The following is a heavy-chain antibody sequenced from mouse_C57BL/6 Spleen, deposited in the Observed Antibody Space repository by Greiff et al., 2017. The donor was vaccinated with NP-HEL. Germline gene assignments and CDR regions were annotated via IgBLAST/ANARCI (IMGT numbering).Heavy chain of an antibody. CDR1: GYAFSSSW. D-gene: IGHD1-1*01. Sequence: QVQLQQSGPELVKPGASVKISCKASGYAFSSSWMNWVKQRPGKGLEWIGRIYPGDGDTNYNGKFKGKATLTADQSSSTAYMQLSSLTSEDSAVYFCARITTVVAPLDYWGQGTTLTVSS. CDR2: IYPGDGDT. J-gene: IGHJ2*01. V-gene: IGHV1-82*01. CDR3: ARITTVVAPLDY.